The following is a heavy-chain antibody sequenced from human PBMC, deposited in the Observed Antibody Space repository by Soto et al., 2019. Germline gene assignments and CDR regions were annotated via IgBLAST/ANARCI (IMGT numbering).Heavy chain of an antibody. V-gene: IGHV1-18*01. CDR2: ISAYNGNT. Sequence: ASVKVSCKASGYTFTSYDIIWVRQAPGQGLEWMGWISAYNGNTNYEQKLQGRVTMTTDTSTSTAYMELRSLRSDGTAVYYCASYCISTSCYARGLDYWGQGTLVTVSS. CDR1: GYTFTSYD. D-gene: IGHD2-2*01. CDR3: ASYCISTSCYARGLDY. J-gene: IGHJ4*02.